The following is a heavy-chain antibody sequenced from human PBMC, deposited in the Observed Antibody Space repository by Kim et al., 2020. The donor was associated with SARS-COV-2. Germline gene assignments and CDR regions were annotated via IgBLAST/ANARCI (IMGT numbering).Heavy chain of an antibody. Sequence: ASVKVSCEASGYTFADYTITWVRQAPGQGLEWMGRISSHDGNTNYAQKLQGRLTMTTDTSTSTAYMELRSLRSDDTAVYYCARAVGWGSEPRDYWGQGTLITVSS. CDR3: ARAVGWGSEPRDY. J-gene: IGHJ4*02. CDR1: GYTFADYT. V-gene: IGHV1-18*04. CDR2: ISSHDGNT. D-gene: IGHD2-8*02.